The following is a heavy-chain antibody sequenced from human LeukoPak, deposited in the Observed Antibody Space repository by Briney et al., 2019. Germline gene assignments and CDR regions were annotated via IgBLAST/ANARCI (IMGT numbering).Heavy chain of an antibody. D-gene: IGHD3-9*01. J-gene: IGHJ4*02. V-gene: IGHV3-66*01. Sequence: GGSLRLSCAASGFTVSSNYMSRVRQAPGKGLEWVSVIYSGGSTYNADSVKGRFTISRDNSKNTLYLQMNSLRAEDTAVYYCARAGILTGYYLDYWGQGTLVTVSS. CDR2: IYSGGST. CDR3: ARAGILTGYYLDY. CDR1: GFTVSSNY.